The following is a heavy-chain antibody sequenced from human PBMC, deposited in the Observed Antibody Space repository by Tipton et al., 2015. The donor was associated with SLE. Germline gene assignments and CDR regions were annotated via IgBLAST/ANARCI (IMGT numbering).Heavy chain of an antibody. Sequence: TLFLTCTVSGGSISSHYWSWIRQPPGKGLEWIAYIYYTGSTGSTNYNPSLESRVTMSVDTSKNQFSLKLNSVTAADTAVYYCARGVRIAVVKGWYFDLWGRGTLVTVSS. CDR3: ARGVRIAVVKGWYFDL. V-gene: IGHV4-59*11. CDR2: IYYTGST. D-gene: IGHD6-19*01. J-gene: IGHJ2*01. CDR1: GGSISSHY.